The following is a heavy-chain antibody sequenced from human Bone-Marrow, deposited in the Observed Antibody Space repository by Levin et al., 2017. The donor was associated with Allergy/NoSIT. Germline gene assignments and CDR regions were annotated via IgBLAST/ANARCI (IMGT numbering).Heavy chain of an antibody. V-gene: IGHV3-30*04. D-gene: IGHD2-15*01. CDR3: ARGIWKRDYYMDH. CDR2: LSSDGTNK. Sequence: GESLKISCAASGFTFSSYTMHWVRRAPGKGLDWVALLSSDGTNKYYADSVKGRFTISRDNSGNTLNLQMDSLRPEDSAVYFCARGIWKRDYYMDHWGRGTTVTVSS. J-gene: IGHJ6*03. CDR1: GFTFSSYT.